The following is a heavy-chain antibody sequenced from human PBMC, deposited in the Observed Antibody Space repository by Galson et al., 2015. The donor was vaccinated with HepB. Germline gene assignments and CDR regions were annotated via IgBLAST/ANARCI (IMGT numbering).Heavy chain of an antibody. J-gene: IGHJ4*02. CDR1: GFTFTNYG. Sequence: SLRLYCAASGFTFTNYGMHWVRQAPGKGLEWVALVSHDGSYKSYAESVKGRFTSFRDNSKGTLYLQMNSLRPEDTAVYYCAKDPAGMFVVNYRGYYFDDWGRGTLVTVSS. CDR2: VSHDGSYK. D-gene: IGHD1-7*01. V-gene: IGHV3-30*18. CDR3: AKDPAGMFVVNYRGYYFDD.